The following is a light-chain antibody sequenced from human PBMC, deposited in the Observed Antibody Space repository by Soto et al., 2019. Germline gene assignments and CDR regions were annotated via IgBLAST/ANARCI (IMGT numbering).Light chain of an antibody. CDR3: QSYDSSLGTV. J-gene: IGLJ2*01. Sequence: QSVLTQPPSVSGAPGQRVTISCTGSSSNIGAGYDVHWYQQHPGTAPKLLIYDNSNRPSGVPDRFSGSKSGTSASLAITGLQAEDEADYYCQSYDSSLGTVFGGGTKLTVL. V-gene: IGLV1-40*01. CDR2: DNS. CDR1: SSNIGAGYD.